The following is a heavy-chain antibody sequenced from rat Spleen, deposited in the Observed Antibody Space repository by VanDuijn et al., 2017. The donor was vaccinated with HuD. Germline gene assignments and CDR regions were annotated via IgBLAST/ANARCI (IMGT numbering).Heavy chain of an antibody. CDR3: ARQVTALDY. Sequence: EVQLVESGGGLVQPGRSLKLSCVASGFTFNNYWMTWIRQAPGKGLEWVASIRTGGGNTDYRDSVKGRFTISRDNTKSTLYLQMDSLRSEDTATYYCARQVTALDYWGQGVMATVSS. CDR2: IRTGGGNT. D-gene: IGHD1-10*01. V-gene: IGHV5-31*01. J-gene: IGHJ2*01. CDR1: GFTFNNYW.